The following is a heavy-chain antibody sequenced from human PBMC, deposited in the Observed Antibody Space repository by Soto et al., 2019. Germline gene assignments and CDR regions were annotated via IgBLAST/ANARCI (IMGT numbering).Heavy chain of an antibody. V-gene: IGHV4-31*03. Sequence: PSETLSLTCTVSGGSISSGGYYWSWIRQHPGKGLEWIGYIYYSGSTYYNPSLKSRVTISVDTSKNQFSLKLSSVTAADTAVYYCARAGHYYDSSGYYSFDYWGQGTLVTVSS. CDR2: IYYSGST. CDR1: GGSISSGGYY. J-gene: IGHJ4*02. CDR3: ARAGHYYDSSGYYSFDY. D-gene: IGHD3-22*01.